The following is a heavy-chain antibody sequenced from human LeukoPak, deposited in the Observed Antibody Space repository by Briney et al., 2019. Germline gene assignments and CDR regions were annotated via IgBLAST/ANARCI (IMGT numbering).Heavy chain of an antibody. Sequence: SETLSLTCTVSGGSITSYYWSWIRQPPGKGLEWIGYLFHSGTRRYNPPLKSRVTISADTTKNQIFLTLNSTTAADTAVYYCARRRGWKQQLVYFDYWGQGTLATVSS. J-gene: IGHJ4*02. D-gene: IGHD6-13*01. CDR2: LFHSGTR. CDR1: GGSITSYY. V-gene: IGHV4-59*08. CDR3: ARRRGWKQQLVYFDY.